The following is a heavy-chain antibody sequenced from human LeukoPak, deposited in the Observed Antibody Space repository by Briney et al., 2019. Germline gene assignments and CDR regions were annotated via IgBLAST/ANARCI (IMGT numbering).Heavy chain of an antibody. J-gene: IGHJ4*02. CDR2: IRYDGSNK. Sequence: GGSLRLSCAASGFTFSSYGMHWVRQAPGKGLEWVAFIRYDGSNKYYADSVKGRFTISRDNSKNTLYLQMNSLRAEDTAVYYCAKRGSSSWSNFVYWGQGTLVTVSS. V-gene: IGHV3-30*02. CDR1: GFTFSSYG. D-gene: IGHD6-13*01. CDR3: AKRGSSSWSNFVY.